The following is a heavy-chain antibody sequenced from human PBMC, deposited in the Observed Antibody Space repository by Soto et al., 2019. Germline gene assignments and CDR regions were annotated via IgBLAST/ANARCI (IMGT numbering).Heavy chain of an antibody. D-gene: IGHD3-10*01. CDR1: GFTFSSYS. J-gene: IGHJ5*02. V-gene: IGHV3-48*01. Sequence: PGGSLRLSCAASGFTFSSYSMNWVRQAPGKGLEWVSYISSSSSTIYYADSVKGRFTISRDNAKNSLYLQMNSLRAEDTAVYYCARPVNYYGSGSYNNWFDHWGQGT. CDR2: ISSSSSTI. CDR3: ARPVNYYGSGSYNNWFDH.